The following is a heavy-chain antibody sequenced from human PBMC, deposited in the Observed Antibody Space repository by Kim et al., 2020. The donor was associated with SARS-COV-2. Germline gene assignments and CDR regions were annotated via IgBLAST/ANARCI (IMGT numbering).Heavy chain of an antibody. V-gene: IGHV3-30*02. CDR2: K. D-gene: IGHD3-10*01. Sequence: KYYGDSVKGRFTMSRDNSRNTVYLQMDSLRHEDTAVYYCVKRDYAGVDRWGQGPLVTVSS. CDR3: VKRDYAGVDR. J-gene: IGHJ4*02.